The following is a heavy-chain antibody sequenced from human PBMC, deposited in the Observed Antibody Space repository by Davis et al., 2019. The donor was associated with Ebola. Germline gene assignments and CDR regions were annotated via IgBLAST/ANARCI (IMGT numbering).Heavy chain of an antibody. CDR2: ISSRGGAP. D-gene: IGHD1-26*01. CDR1: GFTFSTYA. Sequence: GESLKISCAASGFTFSTYAMGWVRQAPGKGLEWVSDISSRGGAPYYADSVKGRFTTFRDNPKNTLYLQMNSLRADDTAVYYCAKQRGVGAIDYDYWGRGTVVTVSS. V-gene: IGHV3-23*01. CDR3: AKQRGVGAIDYDY. J-gene: IGHJ4*02.